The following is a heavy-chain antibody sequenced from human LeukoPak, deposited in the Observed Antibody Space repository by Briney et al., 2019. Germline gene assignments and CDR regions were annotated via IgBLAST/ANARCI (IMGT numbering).Heavy chain of an antibody. CDR1: GFTFSSYA. J-gene: IGHJ4*02. D-gene: IGHD3-22*01. Sequence: GGSLRHSCAASGFTFSSYAMSWVRQAPGKGLEWVSAISGSGGSTYYADSVKGRFTISRDNSKNTLYLQMNSLRAEDTAVYYCAKDRSDSSGYYYFDHWGQGTLVTVSS. V-gene: IGHV3-23*01. CDR2: ISGSGGST. CDR3: AKDRSDSSGYYYFDH.